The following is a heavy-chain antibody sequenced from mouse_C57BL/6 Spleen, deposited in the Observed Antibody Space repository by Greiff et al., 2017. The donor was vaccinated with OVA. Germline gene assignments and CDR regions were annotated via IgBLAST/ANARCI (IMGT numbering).Heavy chain of an antibody. CDR1: GFTFSDYY. J-gene: IGHJ2*01. CDR2: INYDGSST. CDR3: ARDGLGEGDFDY. V-gene: IGHV5-16*01. D-gene: IGHD4-1*01. Sequence: DVHLVESEGGLVQPGSSMKLSCTASGFTFSDYYMAWVRQVPEKGLEWVANINYDGSSTYYLDSLKSRFIISRDNAKNILYLQMSSLKSEDTATYYCARDGLGEGDFDYWGQGTTLTVSS.